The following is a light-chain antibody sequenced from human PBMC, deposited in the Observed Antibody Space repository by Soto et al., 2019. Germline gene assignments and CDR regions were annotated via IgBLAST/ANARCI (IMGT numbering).Light chain of an antibody. J-gene: IGKJ4*01. CDR3: QQTYSTPPLT. CDR1: QSITTY. Sequence: DIQMTQSPSSLSASVGDRVTISCRASQSITTYLNWYQQKPGKAPKLLIYVTSNLQSGVPSRFXGNGSGTDFFLTISSLQPDDFATYFCQQTYSTPPLTFGGGTKVEIK. CDR2: VTS. V-gene: IGKV1-39*01.